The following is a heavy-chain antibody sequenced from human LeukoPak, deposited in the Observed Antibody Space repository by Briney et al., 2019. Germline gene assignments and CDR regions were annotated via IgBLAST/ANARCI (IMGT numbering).Heavy chain of an antibody. D-gene: IGHD3-10*01. Sequence: PGGSLRLSCAASEFTVSNNYMSWIRQAPGKGLEWVSFIYSGATTYYADSVKGRFTISRDNSKNMLYLQMNSLRAEDTAVYYCARDGYSGSGSYSHHFDYWGQGTLVTVSS. J-gene: IGHJ4*02. CDR3: ARDGYSGSGSYSHHFDY. V-gene: IGHV3-53*05. CDR2: IYSGATT. CDR1: EFTVSNNY.